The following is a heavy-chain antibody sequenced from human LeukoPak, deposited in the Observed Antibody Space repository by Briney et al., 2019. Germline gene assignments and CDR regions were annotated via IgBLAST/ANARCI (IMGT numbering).Heavy chain of an antibody. CDR2: IWSDGSHK. CDR3: TRGQTTYYDY. J-gene: IGHJ4*02. D-gene: IGHD1-7*01. CDR1: GFIFTTYG. V-gene: IGHV3-33*08. Sequence: PGTSLRLSCAASGFIFTTYGFHWVRQAPGKGLEWVAVIWSDGSHKFYTDSVKGRFTISRDNSENTLYLQMSSLRVVDTAVYYCTRGQTTYYDYWGQGTLVTVSS.